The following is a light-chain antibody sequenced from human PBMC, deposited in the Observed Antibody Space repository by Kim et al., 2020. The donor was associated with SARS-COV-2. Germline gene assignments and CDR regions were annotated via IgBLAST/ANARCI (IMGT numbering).Light chain of an antibody. CDR1: HNINNY. CDR3: QQSNTTPLT. CDR2: AAS. V-gene: IGKV1-39*01. Sequence: DIQMTQSPSSLSASVGDRVTITCRASHNINNYLNWYQQNLGKAPKLLIYAASTLESGVPSRFSGTTSGTDFTLTISDLQPEDFATYYCQQSNTTPLTFGGGTKVDIK. J-gene: IGKJ4*01.